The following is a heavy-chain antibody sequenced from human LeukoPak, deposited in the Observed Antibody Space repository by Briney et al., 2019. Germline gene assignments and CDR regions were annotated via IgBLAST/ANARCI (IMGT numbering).Heavy chain of an antibody. D-gene: IGHD3-3*01. CDR3: ASRSVLRFLEWLFWDAFDI. CDR1: GGSISSSSYY. CDR2: IYYSGST. Sequence: KPSETLSLTCTVSGGSISSSSYYWGWIRQPPGKGLEWIGSIYYSGSTYYNPSLKSRVTISVDTSKNQFSLKLSSVTAADTAVYYCASRSVLRFLEWLFWDAFDIWGQGTMVTVSS. J-gene: IGHJ3*02. V-gene: IGHV4-39*07.